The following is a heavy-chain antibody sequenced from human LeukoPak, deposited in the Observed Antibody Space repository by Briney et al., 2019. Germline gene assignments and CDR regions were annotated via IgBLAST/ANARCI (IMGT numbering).Heavy chain of an antibody. D-gene: IGHD4-17*01. V-gene: IGHV1-69*13. CDR1: GGTFSSYD. CDR2: IIPIFGTA. Sequence: ASVKVSCTASGGTFSSYDISWVRQAPGQGLERMGGIIPIFGTANYAQKFQGRVTITADESTSTAYMELSSLRSEDTAVYYCASHPRGYGDYEGSFDYWGQGTLVTVSS. CDR3: ASHPRGYGDYEGSFDY. J-gene: IGHJ4*02.